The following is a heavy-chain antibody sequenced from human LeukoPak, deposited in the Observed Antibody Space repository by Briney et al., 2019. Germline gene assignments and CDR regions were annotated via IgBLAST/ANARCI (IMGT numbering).Heavy chain of an antibody. CDR1: GFTSRGYS. V-gene: IGHV3-21*01. D-gene: IGHD6-13*01. Sequence: PGGSLRLSCAASGFTSRGYSLNWVRQAPGKGLEWVSSISSSSSYIYYADSVKGRFTISRDNAKNSLYLQMNSLRAEDTAVYYCASYTGHSSSWHWFDPWGQGTLVTVSS. J-gene: IGHJ5*02. CDR3: ASYTGHSSSWHWFDP. CDR2: ISSSSSYI.